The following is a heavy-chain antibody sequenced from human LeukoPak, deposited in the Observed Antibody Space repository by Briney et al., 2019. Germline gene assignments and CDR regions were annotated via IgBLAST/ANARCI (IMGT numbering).Heavy chain of an antibody. V-gene: IGHV4-59*01. Sequence: PSETLSLTCTVSGASISSYYWSWIRQPPGKGLEWIGYIYYSGSTNYNPSLKSRVTISVDTSKSQFSLRLSSVTAADTAVYYCARHRYYYDSSGYYYQPWGQGTLVTVSS. J-gene: IGHJ5*02. D-gene: IGHD3-22*01. CDR1: GASISSYY. CDR3: ARHRYYYDSSGYYYQP. CDR2: IYYSGST.